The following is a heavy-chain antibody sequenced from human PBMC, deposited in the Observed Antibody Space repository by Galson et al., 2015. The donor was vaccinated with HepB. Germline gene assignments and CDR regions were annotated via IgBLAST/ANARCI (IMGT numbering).Heavy chain of an antibody. J-gene: IGHJ4*02. Sequence: SLRLSCAASGFTFSNYWMSWVRQAPGKGLECVANIKQDGSETYYVGSVKGRFTVSRDNAKNSLYLQMNSLRAEDTGVYYCASGSYFDHWGQGTLVTVSS. CDR2: IKQDGSET. V-gene: IGHV3-7*01. D-gene: IGHD1-26*01. CDR1: GFTFSNYW. CDR3: ASGSYFDH.